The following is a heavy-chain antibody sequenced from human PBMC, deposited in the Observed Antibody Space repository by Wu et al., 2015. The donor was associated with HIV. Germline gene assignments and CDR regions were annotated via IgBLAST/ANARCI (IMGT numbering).Heavy chain of an antibody. CDR2: ISAYNGNT. CDR3: ARDGGGGKRGLVGFGEGTTYGMDV. Sequence: QVQLVQSGAEVKKPGASVKVSCKASGYTFTSYGISWVRQAPGQGLEWMGWISAYNGNTNYAQKLQGRVTMTTDTSTSTAYMELRSLRSDDTAVYYCARDGGGGKRGLVGFGEGTTYGMDVVGPRDPRVTVSS. D-gene: IGHD3-10*01. CDR1: GYTFTSYG. J-gene: IGHJ6*02. V-gene: IGHV1-18*01.